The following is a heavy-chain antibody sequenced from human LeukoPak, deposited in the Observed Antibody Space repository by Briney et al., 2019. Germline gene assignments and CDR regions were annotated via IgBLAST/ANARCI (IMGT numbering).Heavy chain of an antibody. Sequence: GGSLRLSCAASGFSFNDCTMNWVRQAPGKGLEWVSAISGSGGSTYYADSVKGRFTISRDNSKNTLYLQMNSLRAEDTAVYYCAKDLAGEDYYGSGGYYNSRVYYYYYGMDVWGQGTTVTVSS. CDR3: AKDLAGEDYYGSGGYYNSRVYYYYYGMDV. V-gene: IGHV3-23*01. CDR1: GFSFNDCT. D-gene: IGHD3-10*01. CDR2: ISGSGGST. J-gene: IGHJ6*02.